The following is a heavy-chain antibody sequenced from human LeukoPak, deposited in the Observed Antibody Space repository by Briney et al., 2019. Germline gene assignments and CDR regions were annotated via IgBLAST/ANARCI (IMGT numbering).Heavy chain of an antibody. J-gene: IGHJ4*02. CDR3: ARWGGGTGTYRLDY. CDR2: IRQDGGEK. D-gene: IGHD3-10*01. V-gene: IGHV3-7*05. Sequence: GGSLRLSCAASGFTLSNYWMSWVRQAPGKGLEWVANIRQDGGEKNYVGSLKGRFTISRDNAKNSLYLQMNSLRAEDTAVYCCARWGGGTGTYRLDYWGQGTLVTVSS. CDR1: GFTLSNYW.